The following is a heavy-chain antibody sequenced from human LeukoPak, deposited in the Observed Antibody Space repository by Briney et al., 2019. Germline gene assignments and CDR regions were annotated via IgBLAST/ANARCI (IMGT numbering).Heavy chain of an antibody. CDR1: GFTFSSYS. D-gene: IGHD6-13*01. J-gene: IGHJ6*02. V-gene: IGHV3-48*01. Sequence: GGSLRLSCAASGFTFSSYSMNWVRQAPGKGLEWVSYISSSSSTIYYADSVKGRFTISRDNAKNSLYLQMNSLRAEDTAVYYCARARQQLVQDGMDVWGQGTTVTVSS. CDR2: ISSSSSTI. CDR3: ARARQQLVQDGMDV.